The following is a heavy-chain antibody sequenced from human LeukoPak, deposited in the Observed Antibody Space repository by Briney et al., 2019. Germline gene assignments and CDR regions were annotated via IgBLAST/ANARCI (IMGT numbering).Heavy chain of an antibody. D-gene: IGHD3-10*02. CDR2: IYRGGFT. CDR3: AELGITMIGGV. J-gene: IGHJ6*04. CDR1: GFTFSTFA. V-gene: IGHV3-66*01. Sequence: GGSLRLSCAASGFTFSTFAMIWVRQAPGKGLEWVSVIYRGGFTYYADSRKGRFTISRDNSKNTLHLQMNSLRAEDTAVYYCAELGITMIGGVWGKGTTVTISS.